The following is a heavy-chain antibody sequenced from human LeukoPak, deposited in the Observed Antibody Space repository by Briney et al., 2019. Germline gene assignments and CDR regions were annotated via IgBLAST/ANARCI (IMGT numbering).Heavy chain of an antibody. CDR1: GFTFSSYS. Sequence: PGGSLRLSCAASGFTFSSYSMNWVRQAPGKGLEWVSSISSSSSYIYYADSVKGRFTISRDNAKNSLYLQMNSLRAEDAAVYYCATSCSIRFLEWCPPLRDAFDIWGQGTMVTVSS. D-gene: IGHD3-3*01. CDR2: ISSSSSYI. V-gene: IGHV3-21*01. J-gene: IGHJ3*02. CDR3: ATSCSIRFLEWCPPLRDAFDI.